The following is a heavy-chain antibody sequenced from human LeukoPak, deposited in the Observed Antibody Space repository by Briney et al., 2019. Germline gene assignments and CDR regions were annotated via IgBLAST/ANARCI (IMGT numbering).Heavy chain of an antibody. D-gene: IGHD6-6*01. CDR1: GFTFSNYG. CDR2: ISGSGGNT. Sequence: GGSLRLSCAASGFTFSNYGMNWVRQAPGKGLEWVSGISGSGGNTYYADCVKGRFTISRDNSKNTLYLQMNSLRAEDTAVYYCAKGASARRSGPFDYWGQGTLVTVSS. CDR3: AKGASARRSGPFDY. V-gene: IGHV3-23*01. J-gene: IGHJ4*02.